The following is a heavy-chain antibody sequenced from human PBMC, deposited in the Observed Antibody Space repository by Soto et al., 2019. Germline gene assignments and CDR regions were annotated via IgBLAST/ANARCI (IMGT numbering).Heavy chain of an antibody. CDR3: AKGLFNYDYGLDN. D-gene: IGHD2-21*01. Sequence: SETLSLTCTVYGGSISSYYWSWIRQSAGKGLEWIGRVYYNGSTNYNPSLKSRVTMSVDMSKSQFSLKLNSLTAADTAVYYCAKGLFNYDYGLDNWGLGTMVTVSS. V-gene: IGHV4-4*07. CDR1: GGSISSYY. J-gene: IGHJ6*02. CDR2: VYYNGST.